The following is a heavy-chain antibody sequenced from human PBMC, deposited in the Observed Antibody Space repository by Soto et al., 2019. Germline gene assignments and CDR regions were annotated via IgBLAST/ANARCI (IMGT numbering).Heavy chain of an antibody. CDR3: ARYQVPAALLGWLDP. J-gene: IGHJ5*02. CDR1: GGSISSYY. V-gene: IGHV4-59*01. D-gene: IGHD2-2*01. CDR2: IYYSGST. Sequence: SETLSLTCTVSGGSISSYYWSWIRQPPGKGLEWIGYIYYSGSTNYNPSLKSRVTISVDTSKNQFSLKLSSVTAADTAVYYCARYQVPAALLGWLDPWGQGTLVTVSS.